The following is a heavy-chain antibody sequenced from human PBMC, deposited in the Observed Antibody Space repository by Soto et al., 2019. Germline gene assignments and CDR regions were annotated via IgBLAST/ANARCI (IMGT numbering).Heavy chain of an antibody. J-gene: IGHJ4*02. Sequence: QVQLQESGPGLVKPSETLSLTCTVSGGSISSYYWSWIRQPPGKGLEWIGYIYYSGSTNYNPSLKSRVTISVDTSKNQFSLKLSSVTAADTAVYYCASGGVPHFWGQGTLVTVSS. CDR2: IYYSGST. D-gene: IGHD3-10*01. CDR1: GGSISSYY. V-gene: IGHV4-59*01. CDR3: ASGGVPHF.